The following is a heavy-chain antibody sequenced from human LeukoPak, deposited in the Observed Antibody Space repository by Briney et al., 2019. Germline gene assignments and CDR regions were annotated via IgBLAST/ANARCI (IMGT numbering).Heavy chain of an antibody. CDR1: GFTFSTYG. J-gene: IGHJ4*02. CDR2: ISGSAATT. D-gene: IGHD3-9*01. CDR3: ARGTYYDILTGPHPIDY. V-gene: IGHV3-23*01. Sequence: GGSLRLSCAASGFTFSTYGMTWVRQAPGKGLEWVSAISGSAATTFYADSVKGRFTISRDNSKNTLYLQMNSLRAEDTAVYYCARGTYYDILTGPHPIDYWGQGTLVTVSS.